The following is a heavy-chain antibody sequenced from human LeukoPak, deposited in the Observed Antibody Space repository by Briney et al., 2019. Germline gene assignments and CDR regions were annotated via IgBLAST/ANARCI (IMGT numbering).Heavy chain of an antibody. CDR2: INHSGNT. J-gene: IGHJ1*01. CDR1: GFTFSSYA. Sequence: PGGSLRLSCAASGFTFSSYAMSWIRQPPGKGLEWIGEINHSGNTNYNPSLKSRVTISVDTSKNQFSLKLSSVTAADTAVYYCARARGAEYFQHWGQGTLVTVSS. D-gene: IGHD3-10*01. CDR3: ARARGAEYFQH. V-gene: IGHV4-34*01.